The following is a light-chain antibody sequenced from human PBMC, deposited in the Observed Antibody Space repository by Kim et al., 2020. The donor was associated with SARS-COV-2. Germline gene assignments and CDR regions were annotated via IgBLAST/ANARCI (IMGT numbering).Light chain of an antibody. CDR1: SLRSSY. Sequence: SSELTQDPAVSVALGQTVRITCQGYSLRSSYATWYQQRPGQAPILVIYGRNKRPSGIPDRFSASTSGNTASLTITGAQAEDEADYYCNSRDSRGNHVIFG. CDR2: GRN. V-gene: IGLV3-19*01. J-gene: IGLJ2*01. CDR3: NSRDSRGNHVI.